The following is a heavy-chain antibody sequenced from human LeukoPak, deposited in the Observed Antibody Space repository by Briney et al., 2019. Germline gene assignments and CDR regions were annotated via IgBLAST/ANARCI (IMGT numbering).Heavy chain of an antibody. Sequence: PGGSLRLSCVASGFTFSDYAMNWVRQAPGKGLGWVSTFKTKYHQVYYADSVKGRFTISRDNSKNTLYLQMNSLRAEDTAVYYCAKDGEQWLVQWLFDYWGQGTLVTVSS. CDR2: FKTKYHQV. CDR3: AKDGEQWLVQWLFDY. V-gene: IGHV3-23*01. J-gene: IGHJ4*02. D-gene: IGHD6-19*01. CDR1: GFTFSDYA.